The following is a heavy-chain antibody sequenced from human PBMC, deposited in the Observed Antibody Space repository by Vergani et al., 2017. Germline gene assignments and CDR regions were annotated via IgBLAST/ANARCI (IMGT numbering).Heavy chain of an antibody. V-gene: IGHV4-59*01. CDR3: AIDIGYCSSTSCLDAFDI. J-gene: IGHJ3*02. Sequence: QVQLQESGPGLVKTSETLSLTCTVSGGSISSYYWSWIRQPPGKGLEWIGYIYYSGSTNYNPSLKSRVTISVDTSKNQFSLKLSSVTAADTAVYYCAIDIGYCSSTSCLDAFDIGGQGTMVTVSS. CDR1: GGSISSYY. CDR2: IYYSGST. D-gene: IGHD2-2*01.